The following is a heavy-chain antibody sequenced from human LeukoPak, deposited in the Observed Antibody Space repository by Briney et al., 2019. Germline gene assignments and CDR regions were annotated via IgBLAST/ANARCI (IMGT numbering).Heavy chain of an antibody. CDR2: IYYSGST. D-gene: IGHD3-10*01. CDR3: ARGFGEPRGYYHGMDV. V-gene: IGHV4-59*01. CDR1: GGSISSYY. Sequence: SETLSLTCTVSGGSISSYYWSWIRQPPGKGLEWIGYIYYSGSTNYNPSLKSRVTISVDTSKNQFSLKLTSVTAADTAVYYCARGFGEPRGYYHGMDVWGQGTTVTVSS. J-gene: IGHJ6*02.